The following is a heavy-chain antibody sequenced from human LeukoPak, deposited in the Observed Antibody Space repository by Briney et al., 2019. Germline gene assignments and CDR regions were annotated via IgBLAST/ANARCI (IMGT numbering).Heavy chain of an antibody. V-gene: IGHV4-4*02. J-gene: IGHJ4*02. Sequence: SETLSLTCAVFGGSITSPYWWTWVRQSPGKGLEWIGEVYHTGSTNHNPSLKSRVTMSVDKSNNQFSLKLTSLTAADTAVYYCASRDDSGPYWGQGTLVTVSS. CDR2: VYHTGST. CDR3: ASRDDSGPY. D-gene: IGHD4-17*01. CDR1: GGSITSPYW.